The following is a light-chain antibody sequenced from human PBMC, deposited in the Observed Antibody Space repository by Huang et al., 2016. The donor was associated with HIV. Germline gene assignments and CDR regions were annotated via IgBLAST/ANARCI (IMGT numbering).Light chain of an antibody. CDR2: AAS. CDR1: QGISHY. J-gene: IGKJ4*01. CDR3: QQLDSYPVT. Sequence: IQLTQSPSSLSASVGDRVTITCRASQGISHYLAWYQQQPGQAPKFLIFAASTLYTVVPSRFSGRGSGTDFTLTISSLQPEDFATYYCQQLDSYPVTFGGGTKVDIK. V-gene: IGKV1-9*01.